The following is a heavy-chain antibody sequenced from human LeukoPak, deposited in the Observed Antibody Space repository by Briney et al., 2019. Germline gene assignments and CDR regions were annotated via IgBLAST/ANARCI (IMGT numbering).Heavy chain of an antibody. V-gene: IGHV4-4*07. CDR1: GGSISSYY. CDR3: ARLDTGMNPWYYYYMDV. D-gene: IGHD5-18*01. CDR2: IYSSGSP. J-gene: IGHJ6*03. Sequence: SETLSLTCTVSGGSISSYYWSWIRQPAGKGLEWIGRIYSSGSPDYNPSLKSRVTMSLDTSKKQFSLKLSSVTAADTAIYYCARLDTGMNPWYYYYMDVWGKGTTVTVSS.